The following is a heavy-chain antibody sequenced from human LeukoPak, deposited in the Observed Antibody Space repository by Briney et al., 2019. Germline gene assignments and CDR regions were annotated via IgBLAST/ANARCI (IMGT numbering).Heavy chain of an antibody. CDR3: ARVGSDVVVVAANPLPGGYYGMDV. V-gene: IGHV4-34*01. Sequence: SETLSLTCTVSGGSISSYYWSWIRQPAGKGLEWIGEINHSGSTNYNPSLKSRVTISVDTSKNQFSLKLSSVTAADTAVYYCARVGSDVVVVAANPLPGGYYGMDVWGQGTTVTVSS. D-gene: IGHD2-15*01. J-gene: IGHJ6*02. CDR2: INHSGST. CDR1: GGSISSYY.